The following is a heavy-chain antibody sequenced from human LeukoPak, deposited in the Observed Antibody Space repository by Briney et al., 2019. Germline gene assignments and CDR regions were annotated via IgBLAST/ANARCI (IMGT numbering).Heavy chain of an antibody. CDR3: ARANIAAAGNWFDP. CDR2: IYYSGST. V-gene: IGHV4-59*01. Sequence: SETLSLTCTVSGGSISSYYWSWIRQPPGKGLEWIGYIYYSGSTNYNPSLKSRVTISVDTSKNQFSLKLSSVTAADTAVYYCARANIAAAGNWFDPWGQGTLVTVSS. J-gene: IGHJ5*02. CDR1: GGSISSYY. D-gene: IGHD6-13*01.